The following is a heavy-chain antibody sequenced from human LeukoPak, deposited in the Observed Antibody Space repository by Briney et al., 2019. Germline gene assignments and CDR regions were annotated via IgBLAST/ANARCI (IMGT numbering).Heavy chain of an antibody. CDR3: ARSFGVVPAAMFDY. D-gene: IGHD2-2*01. J-gene: IGHJ4*02. CDR2: IIPIFGTA. Sequence: SVNVSCKVSGGTRSKFSMSLVRQDPGHGLELMGGIIPIFGTANYAQKFQGRVTITADESTSTAYMELSSLRSEDTAVYYCARSFGVVPAAMFDYWGQGTLVTVSS. V-gene: IGHV1-69*13. CDR1: GGTRSKFS.